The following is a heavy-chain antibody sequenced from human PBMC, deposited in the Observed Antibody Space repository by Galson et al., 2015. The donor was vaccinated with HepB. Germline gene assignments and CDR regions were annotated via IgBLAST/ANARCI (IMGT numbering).Heavy chain of an antibody. CDR3: TRDSFYFDYRGGPDY. J-gene: IGHJ4*02. CDR1: GFTFSNDG. Sequence: SLRLSCAASGFTFSNDGMHWVRQAPGKGLEWVAVIWYDGTNKYYADSVKGRFTISRDNSQNTLYLQMSSLRPGDTAVYYCTRDSFYFDYRGGPDYWGRGTLVTVSS. D-gene: IGHD2-15*01. V-gene: IGHV3-33*01. CDR2: IWYDGTNK.